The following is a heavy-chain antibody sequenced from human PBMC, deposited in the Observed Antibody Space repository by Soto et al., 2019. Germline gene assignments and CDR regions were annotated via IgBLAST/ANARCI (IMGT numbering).Heavy chain of an antibody. J-gene: IGHJ4*02. D-gene: IGHD4-17*01. Sequence: VQLLESGGGLVQPGGSLRLSCSASGFSFSTYAMNLVRQAPGGGLEWVAVITGTKGLIKSADCVKGGLTISRDNSRNMLYLDMSSLSAEDTAMYYCTIDRAPDGLYPFDSWGQGTLVTGSS. CDR2: ITGTKGLI. CDR1: GFSFSTYA. CDR3: TIDRAPDGLYPFDS. V-gene: IGHV3-23*01.